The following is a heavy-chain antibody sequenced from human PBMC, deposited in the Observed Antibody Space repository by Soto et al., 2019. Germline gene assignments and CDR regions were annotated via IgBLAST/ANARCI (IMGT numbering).Heavy chain of an antibody. D-gene: IGHD3-3*01. J-gene: IGHJ6*02. CDR1: GGSISSSNW. Sequence: PSETLSLTCAVSGGSISSSNWWSWVRQPPGKGLEWIGEIYHSGSTNYNPPLKSRVTISVDKSKNQFPLKLSFVTAADTAVYYCARVLTEGDFWRGYFPGGEGVYYYGMDVWGQGTTVTVSS. V-gene: IGHV4-4*02. CDR2: IYHSGST. CDR3: ARVLTEGDFWRGYFPGGEGVYYYGMDV.